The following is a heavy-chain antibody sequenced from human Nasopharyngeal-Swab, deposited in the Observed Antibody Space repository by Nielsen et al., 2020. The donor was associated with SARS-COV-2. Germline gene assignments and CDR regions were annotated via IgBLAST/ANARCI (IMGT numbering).Heavy chain of an antibody. J-gene: IGHJ4*02. Sequence: GESLKISCKVSGYTLTELSMHWVRQAPGKGLEWTGGFDPEDGETIYAQKFQGRVTMTEDTSTDTAYMELSSLRSEDTAVYYCATSYAIFGVVTPFDYWGQGTLVTVSS. D-gene: IGHD3-3*01. CDR3: ATSYAIFGVVTPFDY. CDR1: GYTLTELS. CDR2: FDPEDGET. V-gene: IGHV1-24*01.